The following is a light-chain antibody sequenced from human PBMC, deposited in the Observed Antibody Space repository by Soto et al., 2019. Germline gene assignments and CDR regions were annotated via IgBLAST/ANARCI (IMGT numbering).Light chain of an antibody. CDR2: GAS. J-gene: IGKJ2*01. CDR3: QQYGSSSYT. CDR1: QSVSSSY. V-gene: IGKV3-20*01. Sequence: EIVLTQSPGTLSLSPGERATLSCRASQSVSSSYLAWYQQKPGQAPRLLIYGASSRATGIPDRFSGSGSGTGFTLTISRLEAEDVAVYYCQQYGSSSYTFGQGTKLEIK.